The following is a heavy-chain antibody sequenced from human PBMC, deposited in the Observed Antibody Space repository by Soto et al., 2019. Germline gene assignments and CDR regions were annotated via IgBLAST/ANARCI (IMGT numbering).Heavy chain of an antibody. J-gene: IGHJ4*02. CDR3: ARGSYGSGSYEMAY. CDR2: ISSSSSTI. Sequence: LRLSCAASGFTFSSYSMNWVRQAPGKGLEWVSYISSSSSTIYYADSVKGRFTISRDNAKNSLYLQMNSLRAEDTAVYYCARGSYGSGSYEMAYWGQGTLVTVSS. D-gene: IGHD3-10*01. CDR1: GFTFSSYS. V-gene: IGHV3-48*01.